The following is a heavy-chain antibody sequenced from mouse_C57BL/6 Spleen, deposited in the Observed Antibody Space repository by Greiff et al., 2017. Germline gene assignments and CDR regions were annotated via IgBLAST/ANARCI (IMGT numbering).Heavy chain of an antibody. CDR1: GYSITSGYY. CDR3: ARGGFAY. J-gene: IGHJ3*01. Sequence: EVQLVESGPGLVKPSQSLSLTCSVTGYSITSGYYWNWIRQFPGNKLEWMGYISYDGSNNYNPSLKNRISITRDTSKNQCFLKLNSVTTEDTATYYCARGGFAYWGQGTLVTVSA. CDR2: ISYDGSN. V-gene: IGHV3-6*01.